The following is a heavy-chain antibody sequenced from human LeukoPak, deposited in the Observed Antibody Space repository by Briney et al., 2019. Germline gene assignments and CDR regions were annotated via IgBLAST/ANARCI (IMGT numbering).Heavy chain of an antibody. V-gene: IGHV3-74*01. D-gene: IGHD3-16*01. CDR3: ARDRPNYAFDY. CDR1: GFTFSSYW. CDR2: INSDGSST. Sequence: GSLRLSCAASGFTFSSYWMHWVRQAPGKGLVWVSCINSDGSSTRYADSVKGRFTISRDNAKNTLFLQMNSLRAEDTAVYYCARDRPNYAFDYWGQGTLVTVSS. J-gene: IGHJ4*02.